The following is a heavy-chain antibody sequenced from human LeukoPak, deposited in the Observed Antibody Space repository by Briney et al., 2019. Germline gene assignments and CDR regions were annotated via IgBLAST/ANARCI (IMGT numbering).Heavy chain of an antibody. CDR3: ARERAYCGGDCFDAFDI. Sequence: SVKVSCKASGGTFSSYAISWVRQAPGQGLEWMGGIIPIFGTANYAQKFQGRVTITADESTSTAYMELRSLRSDDTAVYYCARERAYCGGDCFDAFDIWGQGTMVTVSS. D-gene: IGHD2-21*02. CDR1: GGTFSSYA. J-gene: IGHJ3*02. CDR2: IIPIFGTA. V-gene: IGHV1-69*01.